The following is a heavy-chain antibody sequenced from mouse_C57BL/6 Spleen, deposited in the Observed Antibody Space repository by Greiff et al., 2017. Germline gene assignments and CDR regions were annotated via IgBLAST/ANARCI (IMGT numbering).Heavy chain of an antibody. CDR1: GFSLSTSGMG. V-gene: IGHV8-12*01. CDR3: ARIYYYGSSYFDY. J-gene: IGHJ2*01. CDR2: IYWDDDK. D-gene: IGHD1-1*01. Sequence: QVTLKVCGPGILQSSQTLSLTCSFSGFSLSTSGMGVSWIRQPSGKGLEWLAHIYWDDDKRYNPSLKSRLTISKDTSRNQVFLKITSVDTADTATYYCARIYYYGSSYFDYWGQGTTLTVSS.